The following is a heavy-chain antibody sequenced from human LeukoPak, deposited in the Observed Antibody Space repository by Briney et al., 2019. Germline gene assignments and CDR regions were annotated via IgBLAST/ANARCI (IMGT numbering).Heavy chain of an antibody. CDR3: ARAYNWNDYFDY. J-gene: IGHJ4*02. CDR2: INPFRVIV. D-gene: IGHD1-20*01. Sequence: SVKVSCKASGGTFSTYAISWVRQAPGQGLEWMGRINPFRVIVNYAQKFQGRVTMTRDTSTSTVYMELSSLRSEDTAVYYCARAYNWNDYFDYWGQGTLVTVSS. V-gene: IGHV1-69*04. CDR1: GGTFSTYA.